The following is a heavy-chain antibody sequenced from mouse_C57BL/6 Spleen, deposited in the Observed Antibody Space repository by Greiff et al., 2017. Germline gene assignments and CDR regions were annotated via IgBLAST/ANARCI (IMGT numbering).Heavy chain of an antibody. Sequence: VQLQQSGTELVKPGASVKLSCKASGYTFTSYWMHWVKQRPGQGLEWIGNINPSNGGTNYNEKFKSKATLTVDKSSSTAYMQLSSLTSEDSAVYYCARAGWDDYDADWYFDVWGTGTTVTVSS. V-gene: IGHV1-53*01. CDR3: ARAGWDDYDADWYFDV. D-gene: IGHD2-4*01. CDR2: INPSNGGT. J-gene: IGHJ1*03. CDR1: GYTFTSYW.